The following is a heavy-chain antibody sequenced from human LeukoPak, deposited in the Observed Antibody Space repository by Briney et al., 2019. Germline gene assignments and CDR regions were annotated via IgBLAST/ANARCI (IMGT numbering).Heavy chain of an antibody. J-gene: IGHJ4*02. D-gene: IGHD2-2*01. CDR1: GGSISSYY. CDR3: AGGRSRYDSTWDGPYFDY. CDR2: IYYSGST. V-gene: IGHV4-59*08. Sequence: PSETLSLTCTVSGGSISSYYWSWIRQPPGKGLEWIGYIYYSGSTNYNPSLKSRVTISVDTSKNQFSLQLSSVTPEDTAVYYCAGGRSRYDSTWDGPYFDYWGQGTLVTVSS.